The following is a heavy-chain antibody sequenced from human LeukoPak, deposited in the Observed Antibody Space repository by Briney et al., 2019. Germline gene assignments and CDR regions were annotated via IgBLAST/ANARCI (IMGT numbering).Heavy chain of an antibody. J-gene: IGHJ4*02. CDR1: VGFFSGYY. D-gene: IGHD6-19*01. Sequence: SETLSLTCAVYVGFFSGYYWSWIRQPPGKGLVWVGEINHSGSTNYNPSLKSRVTISVDTSKNQFSLKLSSVTAADTAVYYCARHGFSGWFFDDYWGQGTLVTVSS. V-gene: IGHV4-34*01. CDR2: INHSGST. CDR3: ARHGFSGWFFDDY.